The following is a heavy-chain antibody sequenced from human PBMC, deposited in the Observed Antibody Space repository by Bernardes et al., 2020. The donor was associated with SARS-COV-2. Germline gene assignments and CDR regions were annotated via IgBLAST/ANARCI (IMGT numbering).Heavy chain of an antibody. V-gene: IGHV3-30*03. J-gene: IGHJ4*02. CDR3: ATSTLYCTGGTCYSSPLYFFDY. CDR1: GFKFGVHA. CDR2: MSYDGMRT. Sequence: GGSLRLSCVASGFKFGVHAIHWVRQAPGKGLEWVALMSYDGMRTSYADSVKGRFTISRDISKNTLYLQMNSLRAEDTAVYYCATSTLYCTGGTCYSSPLYFFDYWGQGTLVTVSS. D-gene: IGHD2-15*01.